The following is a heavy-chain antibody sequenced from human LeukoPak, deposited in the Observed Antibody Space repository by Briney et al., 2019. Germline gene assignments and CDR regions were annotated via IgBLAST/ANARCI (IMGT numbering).Heavy chain of an antibody. CDR2: ISDSGRSS. CDR1: GFTFSNYA. CDR3: ARAYYYDSSSFYRNHFDY. V-gene: IGHV3-23*01. Sequence: GGSLRLSCAASGFTFSNYAMSWVRQAPGKGLEWVSAISDSGRSSYYADSVKGRFTISRDNAKNTLYLQMNNLRAEDTAVYYCARAYYYDSSSFYRNHFDYWGQGTLVTVSS. D-gene: IGHD3-22*01. J-gene: IGHJ4*02.